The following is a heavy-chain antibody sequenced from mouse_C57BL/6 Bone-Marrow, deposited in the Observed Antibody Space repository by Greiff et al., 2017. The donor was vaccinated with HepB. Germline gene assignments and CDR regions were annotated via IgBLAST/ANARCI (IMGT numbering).Heavy chain of an antibody. CDR2: IYPGDGDT. V-gene: IGHV1-82*01. D-gene: IGHD1-1*01. CDR1: GYAFSSSW. Sequence: VKLVESGPELVKPGASVKISCKASGYAFSSSWMNWVKQRPGKGLEWIGRIYPGDGDTNYNGKFKGKATLTADKSSSTAYMQLSSLTSEDSAVYFCARSGSSPYYFDYWGQGTTLTVSS. J-gene: IGHJ2*01. CDR3: ARSGSSPYYFDY.